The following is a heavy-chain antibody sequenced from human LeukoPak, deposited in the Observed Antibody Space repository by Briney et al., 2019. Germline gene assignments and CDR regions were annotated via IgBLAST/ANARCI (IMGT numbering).Heavy chain of an antibody. D-gene: IGHD5-18*01. CDR1: GYTLTELS. Sequence: ASVKVSCKVSGYTLTELSMHWVRQAPGKGLEWMGGFDPEDGETIYAQKFQGRVTMTEDTSTDTAYMELSSLRSEDTAVYYCARDVGSGYSYGPDYWGQGTLVTVSS. CDR3: ARDVGSGYSYGPDY. CDR2: FDPEDGET. J-gene: IGHJ4*02. V-gene: IGHV1-24*01.